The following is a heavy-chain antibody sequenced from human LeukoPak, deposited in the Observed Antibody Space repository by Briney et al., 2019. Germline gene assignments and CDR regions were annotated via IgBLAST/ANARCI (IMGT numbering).Heavy chain of an antibody. CDR1: GYTFTSYG. J-gene: IGHJ4*02. CDR2: ISAYNGNT. D-gene: IGHD3-22*01. CDR3: ASTGYYYDSSGYLDY. Sequence: ASVKVSCKASGYTFTSYGISWVRQAPGQGLEWMGWISAYNGNTNYAQKLQGRVTMTTDTSTSTAYMELRSLRSDDTAVYYCASTGYYYDSSGYLDYWGQGTLVTVSS. V-gene: IGHV1-18*01.